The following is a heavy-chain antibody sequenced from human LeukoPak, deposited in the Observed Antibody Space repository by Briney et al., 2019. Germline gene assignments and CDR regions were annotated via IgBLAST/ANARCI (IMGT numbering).Heavy chain of an antibody. Sequence: GASVKVSCKASGGTFSSYAISWVRQAPGQGLEWMGGIIPIFGTANYAQKFQGRVTITADESTSTAYMELSSLRSEDTAVYYCASQSTVYYDSSGPFDYWGQGTLVTVSS. D-gene: IGHD3-22*01. CDR2: IIPIFGTA. J-gene: IGHJ4*02. CDR1: GGTFSSYA. V-gene: IGHV1-69*13. CDR3: ASQSTVYYDSSGPFDY.